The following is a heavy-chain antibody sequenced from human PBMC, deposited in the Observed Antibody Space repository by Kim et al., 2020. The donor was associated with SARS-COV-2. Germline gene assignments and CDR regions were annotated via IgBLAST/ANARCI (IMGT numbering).Heavy chain of an antibody. J-gene: IGHJ5*02. V-gene: IGHV1-69*13. CDR2: IIPIFGTA. Sequence: SVKVSCKASGGTFSSYAISWVRQAPGQGLEWMGGIIPIFGTANYAQKFQGRVTITADESTSTAYMELSSLRSEDTAVYYCARAIPNYSGSYSGWFDPWGQGTLVTVSS. CDR1: GGTFSSYA. D-gene: IGHD1-26*01. CDR3: ARAIPNYSGSYSGWFDP.